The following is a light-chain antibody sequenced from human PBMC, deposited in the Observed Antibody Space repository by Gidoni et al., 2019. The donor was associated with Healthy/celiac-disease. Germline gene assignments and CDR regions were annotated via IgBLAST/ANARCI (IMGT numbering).Light chain of an antibody. CDR1: NLETKS. CDR3: QVWDSSVALRV. Sequence: SYVLSQPPSLSVAPGLTATITCEGDNLETKSVHWYRQTAGQAPVLVVFDADARPSGVPDRISGSNSKNTATLRIPRVEPGDEADYFCQVWDSSVALRVFGGGTSLTVL. V-gene: IGLV3-21*02. J-gene: IGLJ2*01. CDR2: DAD.